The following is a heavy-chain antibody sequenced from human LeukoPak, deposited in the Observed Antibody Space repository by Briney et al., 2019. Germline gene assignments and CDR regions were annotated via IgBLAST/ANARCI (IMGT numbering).Heavy chain of an antibody. V-gene: IGHV5-51*01. D-gene: IGHD3-10*01. CDR2: IRPMNSDV. J-gene: IGHJ6*02. CDR3: ARLADIAMVRGVINDIYCGMDV. CDR1: GYNFNTYW. Sequence: GESLKISCKGSGYNFNTYWVAWVRQLPGKGLEWMGIIRPMNSDVRYSPSFQGQVTISADRSINTAYLQWSSLTASDTAMYYCARLADIAMVRGVINDIYCGMDVWGQGTTVTVSS.